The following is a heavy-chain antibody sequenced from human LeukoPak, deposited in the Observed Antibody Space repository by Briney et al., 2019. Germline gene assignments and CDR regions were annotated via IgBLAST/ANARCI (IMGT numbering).Heavy chain of an antibody. CDR2: ISANNGNT. D-gene: IGHD6-19*01. CDR3: ARDTKQWLVSSDNWFDP. V-gene: IGHV1-18*01. CDR1: GYTFTTYG. J-gene: IGHJ5*02. Sequence: ASVKVSCKASGYTFTTYGITWVRQAPGQGLEWMGWISANNGNTNYAQKLQGRVTMTTDTSTSTAYMELRSLRSDDTAVYYCARDTKQWLVSSDNWFDPWGQGTLVTVSS.